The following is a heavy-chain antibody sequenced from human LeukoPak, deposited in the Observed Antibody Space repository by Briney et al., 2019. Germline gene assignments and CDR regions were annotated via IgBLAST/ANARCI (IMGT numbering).Heavy chain of an antibody. CDR1: GFTFSSYW. Sequence: GGSLRLSCAASGFTFSSYWMSWVRKAPGKGLEGVSYFSSSGSTRYYADSVKGRFTISRDNAKNSLYLQMNSLRAEDTAVYYCARDGGPGYSSSWYLYWGQGTLVTVPS. CDR3: ARDGGPGYSSSWYLY. V-gene: IGHV3-48*04. CDR2: FSSSGSTR. D-gene: IGHD6-13*01. J-gene: IGHJ4*02.